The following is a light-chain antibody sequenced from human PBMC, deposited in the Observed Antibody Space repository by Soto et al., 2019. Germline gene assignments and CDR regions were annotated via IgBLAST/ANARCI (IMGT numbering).Light chain of an antibody. V-gene: IGKV1-9*01. CDR1: QGINSY. CDR2: AAS. J-gene: IGKJ2*01. CDR3: QQLNTYPRT. Sequence: IQLTQSPSFLSASVGDRVTITCRASQGINSYLAWYYQKPGKAPKLLIYAASTLQSGVPSRFSGSGSGTEFTLTISSLQPEDFATYYCQQLNTYPRTFGQGTKLEIK.